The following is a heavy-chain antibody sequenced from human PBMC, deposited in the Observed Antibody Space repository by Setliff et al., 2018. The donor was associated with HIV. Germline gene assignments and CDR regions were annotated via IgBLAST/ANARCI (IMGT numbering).Heavy chain of an antibody. Sequence: GGSLRLSCAASGFTFSDYAMTWVRQPPGKGLEWVSAISDSGGATENADSVKGRFTISRDNAKNSLYLQMNSLRAEDTALYHCARWMMRDGYCSGGSCYTAAFDIWGQGTMVTVSS. V-gene: IGHV3-23*01. CDR1: GFTFSDYA. CDR2: ISDSGGAT. J-gene: IGHJ3*02. CDR3: ARWMMRDGYCSGGSCYTAAFDI. D-gene: IGHD2-15*01.